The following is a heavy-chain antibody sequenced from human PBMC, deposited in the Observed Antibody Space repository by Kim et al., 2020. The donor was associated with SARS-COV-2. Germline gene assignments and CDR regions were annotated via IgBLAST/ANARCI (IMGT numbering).Heavy chain of an antibody. V-gene: IGHV4-59*01. CDR3: ARDKTSYGPGGHWFDP. J-gene: IGHJ5*02. CDR1: GGSISSYY. Sequence: SETLSLTCTVSGGSISSYYWSWIRQPPGKGLEWIGYIYYSGSTNYNPSLKSRVTISVDTSKNQFSLKLSSVTAADTAVYYCARDKTSYGPGGHWFDPWGQGTLVTVSS. CDR2: IYYSGST. D-gene: IGHD5-18*01.